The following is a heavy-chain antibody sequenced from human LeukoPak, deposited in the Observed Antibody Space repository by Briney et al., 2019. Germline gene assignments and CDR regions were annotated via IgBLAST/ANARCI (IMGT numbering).Heavy chain of an antibody. V-gene: IGHV3-21*01. D-gene: IGHD3-9*01. CDR2: ISSSSSYI. Sequence: GGSLRLSCAASGFTFSSYSMNWVRQAPGKGLEWVSSISSSSSYIYYADSVKGRFTISRDNAKNSLYLQMNSLRAEDTAVYYCARDQDYDILTGYYHYAFAIWGQGTMVTVSS. CDR3: ARDQDYDILTGYYHYAFAI. J-gene: IGHJ3*02. CDR1: GFTFSSYS.